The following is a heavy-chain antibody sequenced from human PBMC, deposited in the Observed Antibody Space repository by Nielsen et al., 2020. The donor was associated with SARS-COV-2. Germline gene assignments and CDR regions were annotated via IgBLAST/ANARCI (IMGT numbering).Heavy chain of an antibody. CDR3: ARAKFYDSGVDP. V-gene: IGHV3-74*01. CDR2: INSDGRTT. CDR1: GFTFGSSW. D-gene: IGHD5/OR15-5a*01. Sequence: GSLRLSCAASGFTFGSSWMHWVRQAPGKGLVWVSRINSDGRTTTYADSVKGRFTISRDNAKNTLYLQMNSLRAEDTAVYYCARAKFYDSGVDPWGQGTLVTVSS. J-gene: IGHJ5*02.